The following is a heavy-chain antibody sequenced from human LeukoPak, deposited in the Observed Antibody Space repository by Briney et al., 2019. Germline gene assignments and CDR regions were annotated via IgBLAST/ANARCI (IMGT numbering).Heavy chain of an antibody. CDR2: LYSDGNT. Sequence: GGSLRLSCAASGFTVITNDMNWVRQAPGKGLEWVSVLYSDGNTKYADSVQGRFTISRDNSKNTLYLEMNSLSPDDAAVYYCARGVEPLAANTLAYWGQGTLVTVSS. V-gene: IGHV3-53*01. J-gene: IGHJ4*02. CDR1: GFTVITND. CDR3: ARGVEPLAANTLAY. D-gene: IGHD1-14*01.